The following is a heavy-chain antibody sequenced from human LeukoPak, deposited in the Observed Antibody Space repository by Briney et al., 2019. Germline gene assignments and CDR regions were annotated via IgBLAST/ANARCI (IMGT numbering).Heavy chain of an antibody. CDR3: AKVPSSSWSYFDY. Sequence: GGSLRLSCAASGFTFSSYAMSWVRQAPGKGLEWVSAISGSGGSTYYADSGKGRFTISRDNSKNTLYLQMNSLRAEDTAVYYCAKVPSSSWSYFDYWGQGTLVTVSS. D-gene: IGHD6-13*01. J-gene: IGHJ4*02. V-gene: IGHV3-23*01. CDR1: GFTFSSYA. CDR2: ISGSGGST.